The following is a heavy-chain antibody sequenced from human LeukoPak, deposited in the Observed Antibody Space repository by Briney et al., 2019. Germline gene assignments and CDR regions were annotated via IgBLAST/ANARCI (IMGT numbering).Heavy chain of an antibody. Sequence: SETLSLTCTVSGGSVSSSSYYWGWIRQSPGKGLEWIGSGYHSGATKHNPSLRSRVTISVDTSKDQCSLRLSFVTAADTAVYYCARHSYYYDSSGDHYYFDYWGQGTLVTVSS. CDR3: ARHSYYYDSSGDHYYFDY. J-gene: IGHJ4*02. D-gene: IGHD3-22*01. CDR1: GGSVSSSSYY. V-gene: IGHV4-39*01. CDR2: GYHSGAT.